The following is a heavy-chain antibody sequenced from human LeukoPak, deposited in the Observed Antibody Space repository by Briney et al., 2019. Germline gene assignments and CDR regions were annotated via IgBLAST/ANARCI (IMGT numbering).Heavy chain of an antibody. Sequence: SETLSLTCTVSGGSISSSSYYWGWIRQPPGKGLEWIGSIYYSGSTYYNPSLKSRVTISVDTSKNQFSLKLSSVTAADTAVYYCARRRDGYKYRSDFDYWGQGTLVTVSS. V-gene: IGHV4-39*01. D-gene: IGHD5-24*01. CDR2: IYYSGST. CDR3: ARRRDGYKYRSDFDY. J-gene: IGHJ4*02. CDR1: GGSISSSSYY.